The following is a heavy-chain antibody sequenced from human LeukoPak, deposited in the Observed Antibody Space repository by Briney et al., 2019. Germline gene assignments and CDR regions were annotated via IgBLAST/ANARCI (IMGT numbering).Heavy chain of an antibody. V-gene: IGHV4-39*01. CDR2: IYYSGST. Sequence: SETLSLTCTVSGGSISSGGYYWGWIRQPPGKGLEWIGSIYYSGSTYYNPSLKSRVTISVDTSKNQFSLKLSSVTAADTAVYYCARHISEAMDVWGKGTTVTVSS. CDR1: GGSISSGGYY. CDR3: ARHISEAMDV. D-gene: IGHD3-10*01. J-gene: IGHJ6*04.